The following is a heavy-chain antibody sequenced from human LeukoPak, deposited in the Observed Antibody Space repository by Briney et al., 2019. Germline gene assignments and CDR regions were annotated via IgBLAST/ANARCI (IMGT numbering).Heavy chain of an antibody. D-gene: IGHD6-19*01. J-gene: IGHJ3*02. CDR3: ASQWLVPDAFDI. Sequence: GGSLRLSCTASGFTFSSYEMNWVRQAPGKGLEWVSYISNSGSTIYYADSVKGRFTISRDNAKNSLYLQINSLRAEDTALYYCASQWLVPDAFDIWGQGTMVTVSS. CDR1: GFTFSSYE. V-gene: IGHV3-48*03. CDR2: ISNSGSTI.